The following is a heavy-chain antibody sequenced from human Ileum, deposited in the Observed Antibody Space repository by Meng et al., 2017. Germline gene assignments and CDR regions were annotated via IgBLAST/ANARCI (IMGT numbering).Heavy chain of an antibody. CDR2: IWSDGSNK. CDR1: GFTFSNYD. V-gene: IGHV3-33*01. J-gene: IGHJ4*02. Sequence: GGSLRLSCAASGFTFSNYDIHWVRQAPGKGLEWVAAIWSDGSNKYYGDSVKGRFTISRDNSKNTLYLQMTSLRAEDTAVYYCVRDPHNLDRDGYYFPTFDYWGQGTLVTVSS. D-gene: IGHD3-22*01. CDR3: VRDPHNLDRDGYYFPTFDY.